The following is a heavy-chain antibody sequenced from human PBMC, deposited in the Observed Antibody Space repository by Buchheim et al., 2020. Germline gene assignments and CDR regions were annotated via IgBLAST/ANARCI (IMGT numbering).Heavy chain of an antibody. V-gene: IGHV4-61*02. D-gene: IGHD2-2*01. CDR3: ARGTCSSTSCPFDY. Sequence: QVQLQESGPGLVKPSQTLSLTCTVSGGSISSGSYYWSWIRQPAGKGLEWIGRIYTSGSTNYNPSLKSRVTISVDTSKNQFSLKLSSVTAADTAVYYCARGTCSSTSCPFDYWGQGTL. J-gene: IGHJ4*02. CDR2: IYTSGST. CDR1: GGSISSGSYY.